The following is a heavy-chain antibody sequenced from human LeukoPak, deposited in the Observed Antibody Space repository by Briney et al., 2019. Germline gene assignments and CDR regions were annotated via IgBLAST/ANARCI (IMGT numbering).Heavy chain of an antibody. J-gene: IGHJ3*01. CDR3: ARDQSVPGIRGTAHI. D-gene: IGHD2-2*02. CDR2: IRPDGSAE. Sequence: GGSLRLSCAASGFTFSSYWMSWVRQAPGKGLEWVANIRPDGSAENYVDSVKGRFTISRDNAKNSLYIQLNSLRAEDTAMYYCARDQSVPGIRGTAHIWGQGTVVTVSS. V-gene: IGHV3-7*01. CDR1: GFTFSSYW.